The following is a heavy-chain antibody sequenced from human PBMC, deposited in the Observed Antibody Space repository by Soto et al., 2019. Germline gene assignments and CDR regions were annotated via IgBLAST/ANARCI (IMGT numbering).Heavy chain of an antibody. CDR1: GFTFSSYS. J-gene: IGHJ6*02. V-gene: IGHV3-48*02. CDR2: ISSSSSTI. Sequence: PGGSLRLSCAASGFTFSSYSMNWVRQAPGKGLEWVSYISSSSSTIYYADSVKGRFTISRDNAKNSLYLQMNSLRDEDTAVYYCARANMASRGYYYGIDVWGQGTTVTV. D-gene: IGHD2-8*01. CDR3: ARANMASRGYYYGIDV.